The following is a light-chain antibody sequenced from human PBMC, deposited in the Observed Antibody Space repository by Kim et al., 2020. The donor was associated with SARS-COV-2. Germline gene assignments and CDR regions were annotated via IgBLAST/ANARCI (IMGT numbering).Light chain of an antibody. CDR2: LGS. CDR1: QSLLHSNGYNY. Sequence: DIVMTQSPLSLPVTPGEAASISCRSSQSLLHSNGYNYLDWYLQKPGQSPQLLIYLGSNRASGVPDRFSGSGSGTDFTLKISRVEAEDFGVYYCMQALQTPITFGQGTRLEIK. J-gene: IGKJ5*01. CDR3: MQALQTPIT. V-gene: IGKV2-28*01.